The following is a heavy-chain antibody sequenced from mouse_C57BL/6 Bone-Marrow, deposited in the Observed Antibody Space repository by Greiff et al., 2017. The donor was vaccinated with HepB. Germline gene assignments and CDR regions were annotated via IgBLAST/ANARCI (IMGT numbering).Heavy chain of an antibody. J-gene: IGHJ2*01. CDR1: GFTFSSYA. D-gene: IGHD1-1*01. CDR2: ISSGGDYI. CDR3: TRGYYYGSSYYFDY. Sequence: LQQSGEGLVKPGGSLKLSCAASGFTFSSYAMSWVRQTPEKRLEWVAYISSGGDYIYYADTVKGRFTISRDNARNTLYLQMSSLKSEDTAMYYCTRGYYYGSSYYFDYWGQGTTLTVSS. V-gene: IGHV5-9-1*02.